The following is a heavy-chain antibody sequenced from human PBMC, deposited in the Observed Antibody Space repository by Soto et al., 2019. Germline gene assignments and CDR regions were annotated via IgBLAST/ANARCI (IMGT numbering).Heavy chain of an antibody. CDR2: IILIFGTA. J-gene: IGHJ6*02. V-gene: IGHV1-69*12. CDR1: GGTFSSYA. D-gene: IGHD6-6*01. Sequence: QVQLVQSGAEVKKPGSSVKVSCKASGGTFSSYAISWVRQAPGQGLEWMGGIILIFGTANYAQKFQGRVTITADESTSTAYMELSSLRSEDTAVYYCARGARRYYYYGMDVWGQGTTVTVSS. CDR3: ARGARRYYYYGMDV.